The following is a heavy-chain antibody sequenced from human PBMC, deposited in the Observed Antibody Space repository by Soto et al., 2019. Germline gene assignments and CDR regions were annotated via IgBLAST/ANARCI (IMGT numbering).Heavy chain of an antibody. CDR3: ARGARRYCSSASCYFHYYYGMDV. CDR2: INHSGST. V-gene: IGHV4-34*01. CDR1: GGSFSGYY. D-gene: IGHD2-2*01. Sequence: PSETLSRTCAVYGGSFSGYYWSWSRQPPGKGLERIVEINHSGSTNYNPSLKSRVTISVYTSTNQFSLKLSSVPAADTAVYYCARGARRYCSSASCYFHYYYGMDVWGQGTTVTVSS. J-gene: IGHJ6*02.